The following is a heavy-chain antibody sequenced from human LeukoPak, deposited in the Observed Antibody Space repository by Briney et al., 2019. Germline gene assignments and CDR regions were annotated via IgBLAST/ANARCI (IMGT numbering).Heavy chain of an antibody. J-gene: IGHJ6*02. V-gene: IGHV3-48*04. CDR3: ARANYGMDV. CDR1: GFTFSTYS. CDR2: VSGSDGNI. Sequence: GGSLRLSCAGSGFTFSTYSMNWVRQAPGKGLEWVSFVSGSDGNINYADSVKGRFTISRDNAKNSLYLQMNSLGAEDTAVYYCARANYGMDVWGQGTTVTVSS.